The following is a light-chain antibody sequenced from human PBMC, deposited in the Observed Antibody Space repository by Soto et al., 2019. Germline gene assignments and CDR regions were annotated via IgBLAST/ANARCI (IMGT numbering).Light chain of an antibody. Sequence: EIVFTQSPATLSLSPGERATLSCRASQSVGSSLAWYQQKLGQAPRLLIYAASDRATGIPGRFSGSGSGTDFTLTISRLEPEDFAVYYCQQYSNWPPVTFGGGTKVDIK. V-gene: IGKV3-11*01. CDR2: AAS. CDR3: QQYSNWPPVT. CDR1: QSVGSS. J-gene: IGKJ4*01.